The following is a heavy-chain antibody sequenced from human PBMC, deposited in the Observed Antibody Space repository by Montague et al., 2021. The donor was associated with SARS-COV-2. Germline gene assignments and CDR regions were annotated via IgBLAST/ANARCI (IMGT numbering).Heavy chain of an antibody. V-gene: IGHV3-9*01. Sequence: SLRLSCAASGFTFDDSAMHWVRQAPGKGLEWVSGISWNSGSIGYADSVNVLFTISRDNAKNSLYLQMNSLRAEDTALYYCAKAHYYDSSGYDNWGQGTLVTVSS. CDR3: AKAHYYDSSGYDN. CDR2: ISWNSGSI. CDR1: GFTFDDSA. D-gene: IGHD3-22*01. J-gene: IGHJ4*02.